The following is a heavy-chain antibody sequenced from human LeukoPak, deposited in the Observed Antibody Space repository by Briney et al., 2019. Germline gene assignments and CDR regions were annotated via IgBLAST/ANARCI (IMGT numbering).Heavy chain of an antibody. CDR2: INHSGST. J-gene: IGHJ5*02. D-gene: IGHD2-2*02. V-gene: IGHV4-34*01. CDR1: GGSFSGYY. Sequence: SETLSLTCAVYGGSFSGYYWSWIRQPPGKGLEWIGEINHSGSTNYNPSLKSRVTISVDTSKNQFSLKLSSVTAADTAVYYCARGPPRGYXXXFDPWGQGTLVTVSS. CDR3: ARGPPRGYXXXFDP.